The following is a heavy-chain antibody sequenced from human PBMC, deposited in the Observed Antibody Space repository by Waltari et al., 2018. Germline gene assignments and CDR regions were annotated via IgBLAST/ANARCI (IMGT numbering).Heavy chain of an antibody. Sequence: EVQLVESGGGLVKPGGSLRLSCAASGFTFSSYSMNWVRQAPGKGLEWVSSISSSSSYIYYADSVKGRFTISRDNAKNSLYLQMNSLRAEDTAVYYCAGADDSSGYYPFDYWGQGTLVTVSS. CDR3: AGADDSSGYYPFDY. CDR2: ISSSSSYI. CDR1: GFTFSSYS. D-gene: IGHD3-22*01. J-gene: IGHJ4*02. V-gene: IGHV3-21*01.